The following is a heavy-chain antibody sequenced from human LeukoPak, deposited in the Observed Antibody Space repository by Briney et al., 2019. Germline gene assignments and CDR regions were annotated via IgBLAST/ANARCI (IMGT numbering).Heavy chain of an antibody. CDR3: ARRRDGYNNFDY. CDR1: GGSISSSSYY. CDR2: IYYSGST. D-gene: IGHD5-24*01. V-gene: IGHV4-39*01. Sequence: PSETLSLTCTVSGGSISSSSYYWGWLRQPPGKGLEWIGSIYYSGSTYYNPSLKSRVTISVDTSKNQFSLKLSSVTAADTAVYYCARRRDGYNNFDYWGQGTLVTVSS. J-gene: IGHJ4*02.